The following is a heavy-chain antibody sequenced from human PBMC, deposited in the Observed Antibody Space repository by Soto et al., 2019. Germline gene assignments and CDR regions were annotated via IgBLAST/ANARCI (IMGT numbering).Heavy chain of an antibody. CDR3: ARGSGSYYAF. J-gene: IGHJ4*02. Sequence: QVQLQESGPGLVKPSETLSLTCTVSGASVSSGNYYWSWIPQPPGKGLECIGYISYSGSTNYNPSLKSRVTISIDTSKNQFSLKLSSVTAADTAVYYCARGSGSYYAFWGQGTLVTVSS. CDR2: ISYSGST. CDR1: GASVSSGNYY. D-gene: IGHD1-26*01. V-gene: IGHV4-61*01.